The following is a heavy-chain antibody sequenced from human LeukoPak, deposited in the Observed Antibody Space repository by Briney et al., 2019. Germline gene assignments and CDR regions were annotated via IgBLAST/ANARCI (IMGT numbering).Heavy chain of an antibody. Sequence: SETLSLTCTVSGYSISSGYYWGWTRQPPGKGLEWIGSIYHSGSTYYNPSLKSRVTISVDRSKNQFSLKLSSVTAADTAVYYCARARAYYDFWSGYSGSYYMDVWGKGTTVTVSS. V-gene: IGHV4-38-2*02. J-gene: IGHJ6*03. CDR2: IYHSGST. CDR1: GYSISSGYY. D-gene: IGHD3-3*01. CDR3: ARARAYYDFWSGYSGSYYMDV.